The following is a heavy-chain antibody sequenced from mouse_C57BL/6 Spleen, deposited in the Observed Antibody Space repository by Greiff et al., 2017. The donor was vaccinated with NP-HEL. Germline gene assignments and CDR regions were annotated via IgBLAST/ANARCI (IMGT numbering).Heavy chain of an antibody. V-gene: IGHV5-6*01. J-gene: IGHJ1*03. CDR2: ISSGGSYT. D-gene: IGHD1-1*01. CDR1: GFTFSSYG. Sequence: EVHLVESGGDLVKPGGSLKLSCAASGFTFSSYGMSWVRQTPDKRLEWVATISSGGSYTYYPDSVKGRFTISRDNAKNTLYLQMSSLKSEDTAMYYCARRPPSYGSSYGYFDVWGTGTTVTVSS. CDR3: ARRPPSYGSSYGYFDV.